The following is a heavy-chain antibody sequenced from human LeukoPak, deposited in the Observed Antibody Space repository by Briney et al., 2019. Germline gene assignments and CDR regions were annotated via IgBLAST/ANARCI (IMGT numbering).Heavy chain of an antibody. V-gene: IGHV3-33*01. J-gene: IGHJ4*02. D-gene: IGHD2-21*02. CDR2: IWYDGSNK. Sequence: GGSLRLSCAASGFTFSSYGMHWVRQAPGKGLECVAVIWYDGSNKYYADSVKGRFTISRDNSKNTLYLQMNSLRAEDTAVYYCARVGCGGDCYPIAFFDYWGQGTLVTVSS. CDR3: ARVGCGGDCYPIAFFDY. CDR1: GFTFSSYG.